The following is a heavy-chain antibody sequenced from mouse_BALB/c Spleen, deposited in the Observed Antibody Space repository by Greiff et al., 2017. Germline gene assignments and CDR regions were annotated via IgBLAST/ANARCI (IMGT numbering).Heavy chain of an antibody. CDR1: GYSITSDYA. D-gene: IGHD2-4*01. CDR2: ISYSGST. V-gene: IGHV3-2*02. CDR3: AREGITFAY. Sequence: DVKLQESGPGLVKPSQSLSLTCTVTGYSITSDYAWNWIRQFPGNKLEWMGYISYSGSTSYNPSLKSRISITRDTSKNQFFLQLNSVTTEDTATYYCAREGITFAYWGQGTLVTVSA. J-gene: IGHJ3*01.